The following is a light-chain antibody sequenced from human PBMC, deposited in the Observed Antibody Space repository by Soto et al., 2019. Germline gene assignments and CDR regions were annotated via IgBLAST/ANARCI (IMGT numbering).Light chain of an antibody. V-gene: IGKV3-20*01. CDR2: RAS. CDR1: QSVSSNY. J-gene: IGKJ4*01. CDR3: QQYAASPLT. Sequence: EIVLTQSSGTLSLSPGERVTLSCRASQSVSSNYLACYQQKSGQAPRLLIYRASTRATGIPDRFSGSGSGTDFSLIISRLEPEDSAVYYCQQYAASPLTFGGGTKLEIK.